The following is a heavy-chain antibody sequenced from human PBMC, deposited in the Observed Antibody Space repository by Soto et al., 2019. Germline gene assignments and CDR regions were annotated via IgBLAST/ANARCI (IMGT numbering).Heavy chain of an antibody. CDR1: GFTFSSYA. CDR2: VSGGGGNT. CDR3: ASYDSSGP. D-gene: IGHD3-22*01. Sequence: GGSLRLSCAVSGFTFSSYAMSWVRQAPGKGLEWVSAVSGGGGNTYYADSVKGRFTISRDNSKNTLYLQMNSLRAEDTAVYYCASYDSSGPWGQGTLVTVSS. V-gene: IGHV3-23*01. J-gene: IGHJ5*02.